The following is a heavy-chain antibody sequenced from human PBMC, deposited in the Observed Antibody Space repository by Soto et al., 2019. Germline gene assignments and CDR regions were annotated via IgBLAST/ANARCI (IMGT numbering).Heavy chain of an antibody. CDR3: AKDKDYDFWRGGRYFDY. J-gene: IGHJ4*02. Sequence: EVQLVEAGGGLVQPGRSLRLSCAASGFTFDDYAMHWVRQAPGKGLEWVSGISWNSGSIGYADSVKGRFTISRDNAKNSLYLQMNSLRAEDTALYYCAKDKDYDFWRGGRYFDYWGQGTLVTVSS. CDR1: GFTFDDYA. D-gene: IGHD3-3*01. V-gene: IGHV3-9*01. CDR2: ISWNSGSI.